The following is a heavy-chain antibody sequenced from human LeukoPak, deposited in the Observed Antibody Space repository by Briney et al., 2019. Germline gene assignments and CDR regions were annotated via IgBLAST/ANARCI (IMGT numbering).Heavy chain of an antibody. J-gene: IGHJ4*02. D-gene: IGHD3-9*01. CDR1: GYTFASYG. Sequence: GASVKVSCKASGYTFASYGISWVRQAPGQGLEWMGWISAYNGNTNYAQKLQGRVTMTTDTSTSTAYMELRSLRSDDTAVYYCARDRGRGYWVPGALRYFDWFPEDLDYWGQGTLVTVSS. CDR2: ISAYNGNT. V-gene: IGHV1-18*01. CDR3: ARDRGRGYWVPGALRYFDWFPEDLDY.